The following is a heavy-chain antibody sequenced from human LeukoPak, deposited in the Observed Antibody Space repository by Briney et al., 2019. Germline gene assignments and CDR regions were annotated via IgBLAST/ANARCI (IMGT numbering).Heavy chain of an antibody. V-gene: IGHV3-53*01. D-gene: IGHD2-2*01. Sequence: GGSLRLSCAASGFTVGSNYMTWVRQAPGKGLEWVALIYGDDYTFYADSVEGRFTVSRDRSKNTVYLRLNSLRPEDTAVYFCTRGPSLVPATIYYHYMDVWGTGTTVTVSS. CDR1: GFTVGSNY. CDR2: IYGDDYT. J-gene: IGHJ6*03. CDR3: TRGPSLVPATIYYHYMDV.